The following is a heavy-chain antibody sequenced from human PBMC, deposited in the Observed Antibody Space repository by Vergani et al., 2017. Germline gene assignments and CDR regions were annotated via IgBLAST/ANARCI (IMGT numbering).Heavy chain of an antibody. V-gene: IGHV5-51*01. CDR1: EYSFGNYW. D-gene: IGHD1-1*01. CDR2: IYPADSDT. Sequence: EVELVQSGPEMRKPGESLKISCKGSEYSFGNYWNGSVRQRPGKGLEWMGIIYPADSDTRYSPSFQGQVTISADKSISTAFLQWDSLKASDTALYYCARHTTYTDSWGQGTLVTVSS. CDR3: ARHTTYTDS. J-gene: IGHJ4*02.